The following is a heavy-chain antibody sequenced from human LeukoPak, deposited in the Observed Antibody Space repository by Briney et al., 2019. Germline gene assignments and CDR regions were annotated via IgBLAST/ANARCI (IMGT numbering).Heavy chain of an antibody. CDR2: IYTSGST. J-gene: IGHJ5*02. Sequence: PSETLSLTCTVSGGSISSYYWSWIRQPAGKGLEWIGRIYTSGSTNYNPSLKSRVTISVDTSKNQFSLKLSSVTAADTAVYYCAREGSTAHYYDSSGYYSNWFDPWGQGTLVTVSS. CDR1: GGSISSYY. V-gene: IGHV4-4*07. CDR3: AREGSTAHYYDSSGYYSNWFDP. D-gene: IGHD3-22*01.